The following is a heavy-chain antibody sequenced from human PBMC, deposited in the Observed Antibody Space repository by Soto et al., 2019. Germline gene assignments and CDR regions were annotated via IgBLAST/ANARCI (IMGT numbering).Heavy chain of an antibody. V-gene: IGHV3-23*01. CDR3: VKGAWLDY. CDR2: IRGSSGST. J-gene: IGHJ4*02. Sequence: EVQLLESGGGLIQPGGSLILSCAASGFTFSTFDMTWVCQPPGKGLEWVSLIRGSSGSTYYADSVKGRFTISKDNSKNTLYLQTNSLRAEDTAVYFCVKGAWLDYWGQGNMVTVSS. CDR1: GFTFSTFD.